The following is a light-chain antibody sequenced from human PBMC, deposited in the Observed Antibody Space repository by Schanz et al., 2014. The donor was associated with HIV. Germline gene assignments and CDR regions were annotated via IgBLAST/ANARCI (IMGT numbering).Light chain of an antibody. V-gene: IGLV1-51*01. CDR1: SSNIGKNY. Sequence: QSVLTQPPSVSEAPGQKVTISCSGSSSNIGKNYISWYQQLPGTAPKLLIYDNNKRPSGIPDRFSGSKSGTSATLGITGLQTGDEADYYCGTWDSSLSAGVFGGGTKLTVL. CDR2: DNN. J-gene: IGLJ3*02. CDR3: GTWDSSLSAGV.